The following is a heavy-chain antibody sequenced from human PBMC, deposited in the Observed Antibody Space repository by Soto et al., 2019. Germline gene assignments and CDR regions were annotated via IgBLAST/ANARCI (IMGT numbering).Heavy chain of an antibody. V-gene: IGHV3-23*04. J-gene: IGHJ4*02. Sequence: EVPLVESGGALVKPGESLTLSCAASGFTFNSAWMTWVRQAPGKGLEWVSTISGSGGSTYYADSVKGRFTISRDNSKNTLYLQMNGLRAEDTALYYCAKGKGGSLSYLFDYWGQGTLVTVSS. CDR2: ISGSGGST. CDR3: AKGKGGSLSYLFDY. CDR1: GFTFNSAW. D-gene: IGHD3-16*01.